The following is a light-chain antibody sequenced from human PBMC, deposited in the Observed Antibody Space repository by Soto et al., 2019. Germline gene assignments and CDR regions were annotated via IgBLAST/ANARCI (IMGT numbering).Light chain of an antibody. J-gene: IGKJ5*01. CDR2: GAS. CDR3: QQRNVGPPVT. Sequence: EIVLTQSQTTLSLSPGERSTLSCRTSQSVSSSYLAWYQQKPGQAPRLLIYGASSRATGIPARFSGSGSGTDFTLTISGLEPEDAAVYYCQQRNVGPPVTFGQGTRLEIK. V-gene: IGKV3D-20*02. CDR1: QSVSSSY.